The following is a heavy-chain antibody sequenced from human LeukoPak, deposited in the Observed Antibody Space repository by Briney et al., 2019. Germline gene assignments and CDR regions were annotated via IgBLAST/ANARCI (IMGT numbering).Heavy chain of an antibody. J-gene: IGHJ6*02. CDR3: AKDGCSGGSCHYYGMDV. D-gene: IGHD2-15*01. Sequence: GGSLRLSCAASGFTFDDYAMHWVRQAPGKGLEWVSGISWNSGSIGYADSVKGRFTISRDNAKNSLYLQMNSLRAEDTALYYCAKDGCSGGSCHYYGMDVWGQGTTVTVSS. V-gene: IGHV3-9*01. CDR1: GFTFDDYA. CDR2: ISWNSGSI.